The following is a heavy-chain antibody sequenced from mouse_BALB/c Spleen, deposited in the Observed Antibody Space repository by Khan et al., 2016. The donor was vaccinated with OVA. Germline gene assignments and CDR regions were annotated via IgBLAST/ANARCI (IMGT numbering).Heavy chain of an antibody. CDR3: ARQPGYYGSRSYFDY. V-gene: IGHV5-6*01. J-gene: IGHJ2*01. D-gene: IGHD1-1*01. CDR1: GFTFSSYG. CDR2: ISSGGSYT. Sequence: EVELVESGGDLVKPGGSLKLSCAASGFTFSSYGMSWVRQTPDKRLEWVATISSGGSYTYYPDSVKGRFTISRDSAENTLHLQMSSLRSEDTVMYYCARQPGYYGSRSYFDYWGQGTTLTVSS.